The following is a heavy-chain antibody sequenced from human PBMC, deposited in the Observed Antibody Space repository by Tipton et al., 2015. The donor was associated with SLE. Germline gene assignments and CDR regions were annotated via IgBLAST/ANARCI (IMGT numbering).Heavy chain of an antibody. J-gene: IGHJ3*01. CDR3: AKRGGAWNAALYTFDV. Sequence: LVQSGAEVKRPGESLKISCRGSGYTFTNSWIGWVRQMPGKGLEWMGMIYPGDSDTRYSPSFEGQVTISADKSVSAAYLHWTSVKASDTAIYYCAKRGGAWNAALYTFDVWGQGTAVTVSS. CDR2: IYPGDSDT. CDR1: GYTFTNSW. V-gene: IGHV5-51*03. D-gene: IGHD1-1*01.